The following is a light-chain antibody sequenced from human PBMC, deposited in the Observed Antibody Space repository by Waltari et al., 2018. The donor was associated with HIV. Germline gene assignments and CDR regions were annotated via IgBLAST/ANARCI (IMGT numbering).Light chain of an antibody. CDR3: CSYAGSSNWV. Sequence: QSALTQPASVSGSPGQSITISCTGSSSDVGSYNLVSWYQQHPGKAPKLMISEGIKRPSGVSNRFSGSKSGNTASLPISGLQAEDEADYYCCSYAGSSNWVFGGGTKLTVL. V-gene: IGLV2-23*01. CDR1: SSDVGSYNL. J-gene: IGLJ3*02. CDR2: EGI.